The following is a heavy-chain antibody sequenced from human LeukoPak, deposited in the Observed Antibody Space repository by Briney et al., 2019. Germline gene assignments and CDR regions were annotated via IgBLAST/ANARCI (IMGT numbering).Heavy chain of an antibody. CDR3: ARGLSITMIVVVIRTRWFDP. Sequence: SETLSLTCTVSGGSISSSSYYWGWIRQPPGKGLEWIGSIYYSGSTYYNPSLKSRVTISVDTSKNQFSLKLSSVTAADTAVYYCARGLSITMIVVVIRTRWFDPWGQGTLVTVSS. D-gene: IGHD3-22*01. CDR1: GGSISSSSYY. V-gene: IGHV4-39*07. CDR2: IYYSGST. J-gene: IGHJ5*02.